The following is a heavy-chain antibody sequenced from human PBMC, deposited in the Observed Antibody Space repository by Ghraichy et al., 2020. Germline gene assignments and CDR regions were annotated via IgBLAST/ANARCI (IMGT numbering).Heavy chain of an antibody. CDR2: ISGSGGST. J-gene: IGHJ4*02. CDR3: AKDQTNWGSGYFDY. D-gene: IGHD7-27*01. CDR1: GFTFSKYA. V-gene: IGHV3-23*01. Sequence: GGSLRLSCAASGFTFSKYAMSWVRQAPGKGLEWVSVISGSGGSTYYADSGKGRFTISRDNSKNTLYLQMNSLRAEDTAVYYCAKDQTNWGSGYFDYWGQGTLVTVSS.